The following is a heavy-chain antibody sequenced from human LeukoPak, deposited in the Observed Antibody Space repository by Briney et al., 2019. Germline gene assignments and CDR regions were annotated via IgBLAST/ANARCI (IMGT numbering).Heavy chain of an antibody. CDR3: AKDQIVVVVAATRGWFDP. J-gene: IGHJ5*02. CDR1: GFTFRSYD. D-gene: IGHD2-15*01. V-gene: IGHV3-23*01. Sequence: PGGSLRLSCAASGFTFRSYDMGWVRQAPGKGLEWVSDITGTGGNTYYADSVKGRFTISRDNSKNTLYLQMNSLRAEDTAVYYCAKDQIVVVVAATRGWFDPWGQGTLVTVSS. CDR2: ITGTGGNT.